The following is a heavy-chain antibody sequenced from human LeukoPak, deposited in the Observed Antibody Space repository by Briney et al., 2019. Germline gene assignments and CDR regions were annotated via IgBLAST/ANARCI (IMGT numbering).Heavy chain of an antibody. D-gene: IGHD3-16*01. CDR3: ARDENDDYLGGLDY. CDR2: ITHDGNHK. CDR1: GFTFSSYA. V-gene: IGHV3-30*04. J-gene: IGHJ4*02. Sequence: PGGSLRLSCAASGFTFSSYAMHWVRKAPGKGLEWVAVITHDGNHKYNADSVKGRFTISRGNSKNTVYLQMNSLRAEDTAVYYCARDENDDYLGGLDYWGQGALVTVSS.